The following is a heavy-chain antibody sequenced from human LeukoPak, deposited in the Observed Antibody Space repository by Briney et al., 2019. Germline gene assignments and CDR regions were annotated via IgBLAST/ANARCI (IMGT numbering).Heavy chain of an antibody. D-gene: IGHD1-1*01. CDR2: ISNNGDNT. Sequence: GGSLRLSCLASGFTFSNYAIHWVRQAPGKGLEYVSTISNNGDNTNYADSVEGRFTISRDNSKNTLYLQMSGLRPEDTAVYYCVKEAGSWNGYFDYWGQGTLVTVSS. V-gene: IGHV3-64D*06. CDR1: GFTFSNYA. CDR3: VKEAGSWNGYFDY. J-gene: IGHJ4*02.